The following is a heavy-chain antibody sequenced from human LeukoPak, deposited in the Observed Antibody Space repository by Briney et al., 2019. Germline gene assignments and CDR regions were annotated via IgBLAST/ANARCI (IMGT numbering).Heavy chain of an antibody. Sequence: SVKVSCKASGGTFSSYAISWVRQAPGQGLEWMGGIIPIFGTANYAQKFQGRVTITADESTSTAYMELSSLRSEDTAVYYCARSGSPWSVVTAMSPPYYFDYWGQGTLVTVSS. CDR1: GGTFSSYA. J-gene: IGHJ4*02. V-gene: IGHV1-69*13. D-gene: IGHD2-21*02. CDR3: ARSGSPWSVVTAMSPPYYFDY. CDR2: IIPIFGTA.